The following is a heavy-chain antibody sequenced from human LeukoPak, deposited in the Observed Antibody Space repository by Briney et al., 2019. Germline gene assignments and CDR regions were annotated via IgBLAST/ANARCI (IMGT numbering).Heavy chain of an antibody. J-gene: IGHJ3*02. CDR3: ARRDLSGASDI. CDR2: IYYSGST. D-gene: IGHD3-10*01. Sequence: PSETLSLTCTVSGGSISSGGYYWSWIRQHPGKGLEWIGYIYYSGSTYYNPSLKSRVTISVDTSKNQFSLKLSSVTAADTAVYYCARRDLSGASDIWGQGTMVTVSS. V-gene: IGHV4-31*03. CDR1: GGSISSGGYY.